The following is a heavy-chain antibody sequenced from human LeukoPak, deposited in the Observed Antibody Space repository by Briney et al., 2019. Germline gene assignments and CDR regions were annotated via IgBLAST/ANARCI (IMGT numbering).Heavy chain of an antibody. J-gene: IGHJ4*02. CDR1: GYRFTTYG. Sequence: ASVKVSCKASGYRFTTYGISWVRQALGQGLEWMGWIGTYNGNTNYAQKFQGRVTMTTDTSTSTVYMELRSLRSDDTAVYYCARGITGYDSGWYGRGDTFDYWGQGTLVTVPS. CDR2: IGTYNGNT. CDR3: ARGITGYDSGWYGRGDTFDY. D-gene: IGHD6-19*01. V-gene: IGHV1-18*01.